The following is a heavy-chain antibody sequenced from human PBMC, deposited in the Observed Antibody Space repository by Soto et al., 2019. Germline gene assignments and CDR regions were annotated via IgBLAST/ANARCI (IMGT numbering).Heavy chain of an antibody. CDR3: ARVEYSYGYGHFDY. J-gene: IGHJ4*02. D-gene: IGHD5-18*01. CDR2: ISYDGSNK. V-gene: IGHV3-30-3*01. Sequence: PGGSLRLSCAASGFTFSSYAMHWVRQAPGKGLEWVAVISYDGSNKYYADSVKGRFTISRDNSKNTLYLQMNSLRAEDTAVYYCARVEYSYGYGHFDYWGQGTLVTVSS. CDR1: GFTFSSYA.